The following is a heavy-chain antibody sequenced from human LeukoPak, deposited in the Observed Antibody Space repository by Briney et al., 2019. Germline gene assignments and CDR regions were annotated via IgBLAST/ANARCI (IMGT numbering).Heavy chain of an antibody. CDR2: INHSGST. CDR1: GGSISSGGYY. D-gene: IGHD2/OR15-2a*01. Sequence: SETLSLTCTVSGGSISSGGYYWSWIRQPPGKGLEWIGEINHSGSTNYNPSLKSRVTISVDTSKNQFSLKLSSVTAADTAVYYCALLSRVGYWGQGTLVTVSS. V-gene: IGHV4-39*07. J-gene: IGHJ4*02. CDR3: ALLSRVGY.